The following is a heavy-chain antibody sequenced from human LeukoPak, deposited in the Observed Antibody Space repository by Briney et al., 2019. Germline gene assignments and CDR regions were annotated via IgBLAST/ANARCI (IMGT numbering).Heavy chain of an antibody. CDR2: INHRGST. CDR1: GGSFSGYY. D-gene: IGHD5-18*01. J-gene: IGHJ4*02. Sequence: SETLSLTCAVYGGSFSGYYWSWIRQPPGKGLEWIGEINHRGSTNYNPSLKSRVTISVDTSKNQFSLKLSSVTAADTAVYYCARGLDAAMVNFDYWGQGTLVTVSS. V-gene: IGHV4-34*01. CDR3: ARGLDAAMVNFDY.